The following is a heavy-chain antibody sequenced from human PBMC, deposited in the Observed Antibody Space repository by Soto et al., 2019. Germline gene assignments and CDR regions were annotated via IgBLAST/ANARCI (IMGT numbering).Heavy chain of an antibody. V-gene: IGHV3-23*01. J-gene: IGHJ6*02. CDR3: AKVRGFGAGHGMDV. Sequence: EVQLLESGGDLVQPGGSLRLSCEASGFTFSNYAMSWVRQAPGKGLEWVTGISARGGTTYYVDSVKGRFTISRDNSKNTLYLQMNALRAEDRAVYYCAKVRGFGAGHGMDVWGQGTTVTVSS. CDR2: ISARGGTT. CDR1: GFTFSNYA. D-gene: IGHD3-10*01.